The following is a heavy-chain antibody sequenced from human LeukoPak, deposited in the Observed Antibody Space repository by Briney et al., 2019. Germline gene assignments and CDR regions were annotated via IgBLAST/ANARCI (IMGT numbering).Heavy chain of an antibody. CDR1: GFTFGSYG. D-gene: IGHD3-22*01. V-gene: IGHV3-30*18. Sequence: PGGSLRLSCAASGFTFGSYGMHWVRQAPGKGLEWVAVISYDGSNKYYADSVKGRFTISRDNSKNTLYLQMNSLRAEDTAVYYCAKDYYDSSGYADPYYFDYWGQGTLVTVSS. J-gene: IGHJ4*02. CDR2: ISYDGSNK. CDR3: AKDYYDSSGYADPYYFDY.